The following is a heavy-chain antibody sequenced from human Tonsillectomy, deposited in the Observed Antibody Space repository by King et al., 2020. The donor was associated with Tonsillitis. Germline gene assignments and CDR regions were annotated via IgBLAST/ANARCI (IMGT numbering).Heavy chain of an antibody. D-gene: IGHD3-3*01. Sequence: VPLQESGPGLVKPSQTLSLTCTVSGGSISSGGYYWRWIRQHPGKGLEWIGYISYSGSTYYNPSLKSRVTISVDTSKNQFSLRLTSVTAADTAVYYWARTYYDFWIDYWGQGTLVTVSS. J-gene: IGHJ4*02. CDR2: ISYSGST. CDR3: ARTYYDFWIDY. V-gene: IGHV4-31*03. CDR1: GGSISSGGYY.